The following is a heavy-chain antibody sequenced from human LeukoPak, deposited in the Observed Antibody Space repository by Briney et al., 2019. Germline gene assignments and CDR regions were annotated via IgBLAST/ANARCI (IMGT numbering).Heavy chain of an antibody. CDR3: ARRSAAVDY. V-gene: IGHV3-30-3*01. CDR2: ISYDGSHK. Sequence: GGSLRLACAVSGFNFSAYAMHWVRQAPGKGLDWVAVISYDGSHKYYADSVRGRFTISRDNSKNTVYLQMNSLRTEDTAVYSCARRSAAVDYWGQGTLLTVSS. CDR1: GFNFSAYA. J-gene: IGHJ4*02. D-gene: IGHD6-13*01.